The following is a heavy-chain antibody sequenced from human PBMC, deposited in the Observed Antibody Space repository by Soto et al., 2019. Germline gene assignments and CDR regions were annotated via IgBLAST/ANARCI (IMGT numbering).Heavy chain of an antibody. J-gene: IGHJ4*02. CDR2: IWYDGSNK. D-gene: IGHD3-9*01. Sequence: PGGSLRLSCAASGFTFSSYGIHWVRQAPGKGLEWVAVIWYDGSNKYYADSVKGRFTISRDNSKNTLYLQMNSLRAEDTAVYYCAREGRRYDILTGYKDYWGQGTLVTVSS. CDR3: AREGRRYDILTGYKDY. V-gene: IGHV3-30*19. CDR1: GFTFSSYG.